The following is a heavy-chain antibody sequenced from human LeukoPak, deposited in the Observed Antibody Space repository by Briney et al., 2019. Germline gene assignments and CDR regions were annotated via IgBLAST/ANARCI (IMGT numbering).Heavy chain of an antibody. CDR3: AKGRGGNFFDY. CDR2: VSYSGTDT. CDR1: GFSFNNYA. V-gene: IGHV3-23*01. Sequence: GGSLRLSCAASGFSFNNYAMNWVRQAPRKGLDWVSTVSYSGTDTYYADSVKGRFAISRDNSKKTVYLQMNSLRAEDTAVYYCAKGRGGNFFDYWGQGTLVTVSS. D-gene: IGHD4-23*01. J-gene: IGHJ4*02.